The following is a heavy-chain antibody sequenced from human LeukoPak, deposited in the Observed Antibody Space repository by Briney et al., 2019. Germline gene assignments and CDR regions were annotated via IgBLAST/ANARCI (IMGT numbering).Heavy chain of an antibody. V-gene: IGHV3-30*03. Sequence: GGSLRLSCATSGFTFSTYVMHWVRQARGKGLEWVALISSDEHNKYYADSVKGRFTISRDNSKNTLYLQMNSLRTEDTAVYYCASKWYCGGDCYYQIDFWGQGTLVTVSS. J-gene: IGHJ4*02. CDR3: ASKWYCGGDCYYQIDF. D-gene: IGHD2-21*02. CDR1: GFTFSTYV. CDR2: ISSDEHNK.